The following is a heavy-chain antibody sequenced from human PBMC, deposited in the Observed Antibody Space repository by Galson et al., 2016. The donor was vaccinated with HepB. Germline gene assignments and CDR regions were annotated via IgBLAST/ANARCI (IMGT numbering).Heavy chain of an antibody. J-gene: IGHJ4*02. D-gene: IGHD3-3*01. CDR1: GFTFSSYS. CDR2: IGDTGSRI. V-gene: IGHV3-48*04. Sequence: SLRLSCAASGFTFSSYSVNWVRQAPGKGLEWVSYIGDTGSRIYYADSVRGRFTISRDNARNSLYLQMTSLRAEDTAVYYCTSGDFWSGSYTGFVDYWGQGTLVTVSS. CDR3: TSGDFWSGSYTGFVDY.